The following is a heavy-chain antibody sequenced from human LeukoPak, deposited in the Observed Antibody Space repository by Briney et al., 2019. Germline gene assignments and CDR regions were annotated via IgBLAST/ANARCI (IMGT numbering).Heavy chain of an antibody. J-gene: IGHJ5*01. Sequence: SETLSLTCTVSGDSISSSSYYWGWIRQPPGKGLEWIGSIFRTGSTYYSASLKSRLSISVDTSKNHIVLKLTSVTAADTAVYFCARRVGFYGSGSLNYFDPWGQGILVSVSS. CDR1: GDSISSSSYY. D-gene: IGHD3-10*01. CDR2: IFRTGST. V-gene: IGHV4-39*02. CDR3: ARRVGFYGSGSLNYFDP.